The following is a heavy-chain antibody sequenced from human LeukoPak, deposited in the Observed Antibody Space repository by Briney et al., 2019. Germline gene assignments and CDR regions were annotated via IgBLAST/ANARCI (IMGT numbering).Heavy chain of an antibody. Sequence: SETLSLTCAVYGGSFSGYYWSWIRQPPGKGLEWIGEINHSGSTNYNPSLKSRVTISVDTSKNQFSLKLSSVTAADTAVYYCATRIGELENWGQGTLVTVSS. V-gene: IGHV4-34*01. D-gene: IGHD3-10*01. CDR1: GGSFSGYY. CDR2: INHSGST. J-gene: IGHJ4*02. CDR3: ATRIGELEN.